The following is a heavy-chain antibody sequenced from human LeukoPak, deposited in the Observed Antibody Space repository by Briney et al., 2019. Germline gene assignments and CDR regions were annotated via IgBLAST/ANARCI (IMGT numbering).Heavy chain of an antibody. CDR3: ARGLYSGYYMSGY. J-gene: IGHJ4*02. CDR1: GYTFTGSY. V-gene: IGHV5-10-1*01. CDR2: IDPFDSNT. Sequence: KVSCKASGYTFTGSYMHWVRQMPGKGLEWMGRIDPFDSNTNYSPSFEGHVSISADKSMSTAYLQWTSLKASDTAIYYCARGLYSGYYMSGYWGQGTRVTVSS. D-gene: IGHD5-12*01.